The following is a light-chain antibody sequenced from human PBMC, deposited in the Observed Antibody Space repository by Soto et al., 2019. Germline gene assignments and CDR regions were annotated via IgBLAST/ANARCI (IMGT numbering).Light chain of an antibody. Sequence: EIVMTQSPATLSVSPGERATLSCRASQSVTSNLAWYQQKPGQAPRLLIYGASTRATGIPARFSGSGSGTDFTLTISSLQSEDFALYYCQQRNVWPPVTLGQGTRLEIK. V-gene: IGKV3-15*01. CDR1: QSVTSN. CDR3: QQRNVWPPVT. CDR2: GAS. J-gene: IGKJ5*01.